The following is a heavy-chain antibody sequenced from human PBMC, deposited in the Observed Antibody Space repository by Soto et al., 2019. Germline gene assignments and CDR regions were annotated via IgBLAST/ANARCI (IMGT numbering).Heavy chain of an antibody. CDR3: ARVPPNCSGGSCYSWFDP. J-gene: IGHJ5*02. V-gene: IGHV1-46*01. CDR1: GYSFTSHY. D-gene: IGHD2-15*01. CDR2: IYPGGVNL. Sequence: ASVKVSCKAIGYSFTSHYMHWVRQAPGQGLEWMGKIYPGGVNLGYAQKFQGRFTITADNSTSTVYLELSSLRSEDTALFYCARVPPNCSGGSCYSWFDPWGQGTLVTVSS.